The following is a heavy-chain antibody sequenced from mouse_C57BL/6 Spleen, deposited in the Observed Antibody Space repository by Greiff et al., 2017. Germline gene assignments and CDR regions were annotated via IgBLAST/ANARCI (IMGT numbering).Heavy chain of an antibody. CDR1: GYTFTSYW. CDR2: IHPSDSDT. Sequence: QVQLKQPGAELVKPGASVKVSCKASGYTFTSYWMHWVKQRPGQGLEWIGRIHPSDSDTNYNQKFKGKATLTVDKSSSTAYMQLSSLTSEDSAVYYCAMALVATKGWYFDVWGTGTTVTVSS. V-gene: IGHV1-74*01. CDR3: AMALVATKGWYFDV. D-gene: IGHD1-1*01. J-gene: IGHJ1*03.